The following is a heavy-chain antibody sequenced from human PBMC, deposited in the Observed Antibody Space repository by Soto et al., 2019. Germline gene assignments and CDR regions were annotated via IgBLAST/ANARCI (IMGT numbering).Heavy chain of an antibody. CDR3: ARLVTYGDHVDY. V-gene: IGHV3-53*04. CDR1: GLTVSSDY. D-gene: IGHD2-21*02. Sequence: EVQLMESGGGLVQPGGSLRLSCGVSGLTVSSDYMSWVRQAPGKGLEWVSVIYTGGSTYYANSVKGRFTISRHNSKNTVYLQMKRLKVEDTAVYYCARLVTYGDHVDYWGQGTLVTVSP. J-gene: IGHJ4*02. CDR2: IYTGGST.